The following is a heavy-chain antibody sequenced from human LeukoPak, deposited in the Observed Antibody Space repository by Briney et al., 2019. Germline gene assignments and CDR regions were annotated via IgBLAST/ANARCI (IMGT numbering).Heavy chain of an antibody. CDR3: AGEGGVGYNLDYFDY. CDR1: GFTVSIYW. CDR2: IKQDGSEK. J-gene: IGHJ4*02. Sequence: GRCLSLFCAASGFTVSIYWMSSVRQAPGNGLEWLANIKQDGSEKYYVDSVKGRFTISRDNAKNSLYLQMNSLRAEDTAVYYCAGEGGVGYNLDYFDYWGQGTLVTVSS. D-gene: IGHD5-24*01. V-gene: IGHV3-7*01.